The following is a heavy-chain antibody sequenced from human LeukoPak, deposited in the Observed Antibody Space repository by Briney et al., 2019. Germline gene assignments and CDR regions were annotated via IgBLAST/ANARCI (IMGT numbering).Heavy chain of an antibody. D-gene: IGHD4-11*01. Sequence: SETLSLTCTVSGVSISSGGYYWSWIRQHPGRGLEWIGYIYYSGSTYYNPSLKSRLTISLDTSSNQFSLKLNSVTAADTAVYYCARGPVRDYSNYWGQGTLVTVSS. CDR1: GVSISSGGYY. CDR3: ARGPVRDYSNY. J-gene: IGHJ4*02. CDR2: IYYSGST. V-gene: IGHV4-31*03.